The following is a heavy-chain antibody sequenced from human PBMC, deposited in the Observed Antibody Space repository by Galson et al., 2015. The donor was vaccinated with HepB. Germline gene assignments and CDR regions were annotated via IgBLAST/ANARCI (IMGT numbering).Heavy chain of an antibody. Sequence: SLRLSCAASGFTFSSYGMSWVRQAPGKGLEWVSGISGSGDTTKYADSVKGRFTISRDNSKNTLYLQMNSLRAEDTAIYYCARASGGWPDWGQGALVTVSS. J-gene: IGHJ4*02. CDR1: GFTFSSYG. CDR2: ISGSGDTT. D-gene: IGHD6-19*01. V-gene: IGHV3-23*01. CDR3: ARASGGWPD.